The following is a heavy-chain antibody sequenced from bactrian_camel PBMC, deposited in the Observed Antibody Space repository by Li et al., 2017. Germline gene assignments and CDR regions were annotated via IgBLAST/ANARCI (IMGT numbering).Heavy chain of an antibody. J-gene: IGHJ6*01. CDR1: EDTYSEYDDSTPYNC. CDR2: LNIDGKT. D-gene: IGHD1*01. V-gene: IGHV3S53*01. Sequence: HVQLVESGGGSVQAGGSLRLSCSASEDTYSEYDDSTPYNCMGWFRQGPGKEREGVAALNIDGKTTYADSVKGRFTISKDSAKNILYLQMHSLKPEDTAMYYCAARSVGWCPLFEHWLGKQAYTPAGYFANWGQGTQVTVS. CDR3: AARSVGWCPLFEHWLGKQAYTPAGYFAN.